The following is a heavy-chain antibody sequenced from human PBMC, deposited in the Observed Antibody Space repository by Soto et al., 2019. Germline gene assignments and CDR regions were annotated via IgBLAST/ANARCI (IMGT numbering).Heavy chain of an antibody. D-gene: IGHD3-16*01. Sequence: QVQLVQSGAEVKKPGASVKISCEASGYSFTSQYVHWVRQAPGQGLEWMGIINPNGGSTTYAQKFQGRDHHAKDTAQKKSHMEVRSLTLGGTAGFFGAREQGHEPGGGGTEPLDIWGQGTMVTVAS. CDR3: AREQGHEPGGGGTEPLDI. J-gene: IGHJ3*02. CDR2: INPNGGST. CDR1: GYSFTSQY. V-gene: IGHV1-46*03.